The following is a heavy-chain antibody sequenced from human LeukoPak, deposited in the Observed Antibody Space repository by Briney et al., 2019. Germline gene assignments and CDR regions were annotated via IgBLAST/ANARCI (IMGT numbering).Heavy chain of an antibody. CDR2: ISGSGGST. CDR3: AKNINGGNWYYFDY. J-gene: IGHJ4*02. V-gene: IGHV3-23*01. Sequence: PGGSLRLSCAASGFTLRSYAMGWVRRAPGKGLEWVSAISGSGGSTYYADSVKGRFTISRDNSKSTLYLQMNSLRAEDTAVYYCAKNINGGNWYYFDYWGQGTLVTVSS. D-gene: IGHD1-20*01. CDR1: GFTLRSYA.